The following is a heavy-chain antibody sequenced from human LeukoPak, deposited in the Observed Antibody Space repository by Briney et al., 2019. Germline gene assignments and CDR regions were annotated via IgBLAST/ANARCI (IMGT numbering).Heavy chain of an antibody. CDR3: ARETRIVGATIGPKYYMDV. CDR1: GGSISSYY. V-gene: IGHV4-4*07. Sequence: PSETLSLTCTVSGGSISSYYWSWIRQPAGKGLEWIGRIYTSGSTNYNPSLKSRVTMSVDTSKNQFSLKLSSVTAADTAVYYCARETRIVGATIGPKYYMDVWGKGTTVTVSS. CDR2: IYTSGST. J-gene: IGHJ6*03. D-gene: IGHD1-26*01.